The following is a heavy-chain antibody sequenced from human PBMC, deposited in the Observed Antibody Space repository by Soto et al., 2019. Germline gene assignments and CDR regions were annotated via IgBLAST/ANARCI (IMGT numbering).Heavy chain of an antibody. V-gene: IGHV1-18*01. Sequence: QVQLVQSGAEVKKPGASVKVSCKASGYTFTSYGISWVRQAPGQGLEWMGWISAYNGNSNYAQKLQVRVTMTTDTSTSTAYMELRSMRSDATAVYYCARAKAVVVAGWFDPWGQGTLVTVSS. CDR3: ARAKAVVVAGWFDP. J-gene: IGHJ5*02. D-gene: IGHD2-15*01. CDR2: ISAYNGNS. CDR1: GYTFTSYG.